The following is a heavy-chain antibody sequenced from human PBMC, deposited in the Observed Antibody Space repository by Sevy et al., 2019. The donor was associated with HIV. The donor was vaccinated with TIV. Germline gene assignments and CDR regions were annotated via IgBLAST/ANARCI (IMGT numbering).Heavy chain of an antibody. Sequence: GGSLRLSCAASGFTFSSYSMSWVRQAPGKGLEWVSTFSCGCGKINYADSVKGRFTISRDNSKNTLYLQMHSLRAEDTDVYDWSCGGGSKPQDYWGQGTLVTVSS. CDR1: GFTFSSYS. CDR2: FSCGCGKI. J-gene: IGHJ4*02. CDR3: SCGGGSKPQDY. V-gene: IGHV3-23*01. D-gene: IGHD3-10*01.